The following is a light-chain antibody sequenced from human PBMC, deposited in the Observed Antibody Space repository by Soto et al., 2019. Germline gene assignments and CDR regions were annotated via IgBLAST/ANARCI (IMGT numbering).Light chain of an antibody. CDR1: QSFSGSY. Sequence: EIVLTQSPGTLSLSPGERATLSCRASQSFSGSYLSFYXQKPVQXXXXVXDVXSSRATGIPDRFSGSGSGTDFTLTISRLEPEDFAVYYCQQYGSSPITFGQGTRLE. V-gene: IGKV3-20*01. CDR2: VXS. CDR3: QQYGSSPIT. J-gene: IGKJ5*01.